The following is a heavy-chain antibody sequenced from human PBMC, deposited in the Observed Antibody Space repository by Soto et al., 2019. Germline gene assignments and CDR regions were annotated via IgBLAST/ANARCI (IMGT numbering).Heavy chain of an antibody. J-gene: IGHJ6*02. Sequence: GGSLRLSCAASGFIFSNYGMHWVRQAPGRGLEWVAIIWYDGNNKYYTDSVKGRVTISRDNAKNTLYLQMTGLRAEDTAVYFCARYRVHQLGYYGMYVCAQGTAVTVS. CDR3: ARYRVHQLGYYGMYV. CDR1: GFIFSNYG. V-gene: IGHV3-33*01. CDR2: IWYDGNNK. D-gene: IGHD2-2*01.